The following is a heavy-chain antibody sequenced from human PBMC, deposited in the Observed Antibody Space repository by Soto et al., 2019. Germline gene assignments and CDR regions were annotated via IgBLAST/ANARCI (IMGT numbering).Heavy chain of an antibody. Sequence: AISYDGSNKYYADSVKGRFTISRDNSKNTLYLQMNSLRAEDTAVYYCARGIKYGGYSRWFDPWGQGTLVTVSS. CDR3: ARGIKYGGYSRWFDP. J-gene: IGHJ5*02. D-gene: IGHD4-17*01. V-gene: IGHV3-33*05. CDR2: ISYDGSNK.